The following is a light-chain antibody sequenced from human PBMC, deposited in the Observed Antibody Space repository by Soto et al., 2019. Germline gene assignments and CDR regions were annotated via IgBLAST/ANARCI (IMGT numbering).Light chain of an antibody. CDR2: GAS. V-gene: IGKV3-20*01. Sequence: EIVLTQSPGTLSLSPGERATLSCRASQSVSSSYLAWYQQKPGQAPRLLIYGASSRATGIPDRFSGSGSGTDFTLTISRLEPEDFAVYYCQQYGSSPLLPFGGWTKVEIK. CDR1: QSVSSSY. CDR3: QQYGSSPLLP. J-gene: IGKJ4*01.